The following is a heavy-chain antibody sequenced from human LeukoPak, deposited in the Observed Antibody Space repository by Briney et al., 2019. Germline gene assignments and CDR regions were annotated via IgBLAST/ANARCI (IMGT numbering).Heavy chain of an antibody. V-gene: IGHV3-48*04. CDR1: GFTISSYG. Sequence: GGSLRLSCVVSGFTISSYGMTWIRQAPGKGLEWVSYISSSGSTIYYADSVKGRFTISRDNAKNSLYLQMNSLRAEDTAVYYCAELGITMIGGVWGKGTTVTISS. CDR2: ISSSGSTI. J-gene: IGHJ6*04. CDR3: AELGITMIGGV. D-gene: IGHD3-10*02.